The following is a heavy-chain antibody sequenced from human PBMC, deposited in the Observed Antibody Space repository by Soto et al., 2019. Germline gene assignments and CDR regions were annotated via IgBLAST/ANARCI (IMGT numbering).Heavy chain of an antibody. CDR2: IYYSGNIYYSGNT. CDR3: ARDGRLMHRGFSYYNGMDV. CDR1: GGSISSYY. Sequence: PSETLSLTCTVVGGSISSYYWSWIRQPPGKGLECIVYIYYSGNIYYSGNTNYNPSLKSRVTMSVDTSKNHLSLKLTSVTAADTAVYFCARDGRLMHRGFSYYNGMDVWGRGTTVT. D-gene: IGHD3-10*01. J-gene: IGHJ6*02. V-gene: IGHV4-59*01.